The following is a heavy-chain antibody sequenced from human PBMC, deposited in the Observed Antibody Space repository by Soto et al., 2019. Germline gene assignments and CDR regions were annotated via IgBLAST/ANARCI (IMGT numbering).Heavy chain of an antibody. D-gene: IGHD3-10*01. J-gene: IGHJ5*02. V-gene: IGHV1-69*02. Sequence: SSVKVSCKASGGTFSSYTISWVRQAPGQGLEWMGRIIPILGIANYAQKFQGRVTITADKSTSTAYMELSSLRFEDTAVYYCARAGGEVLWFGDAKRGLNWFEPWGQGTLVTVSS. CDR3: ARAGGEVLWFGDAKRGLNWFEP. CDR2: IIPILGIA. CDR1: GGTFSSYT.